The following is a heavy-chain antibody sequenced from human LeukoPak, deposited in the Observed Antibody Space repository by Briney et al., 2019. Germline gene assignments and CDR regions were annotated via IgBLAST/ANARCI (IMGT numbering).Heavy chain of an antibody. V-gene: IGHV1-46*01. Sequence: ASVKVSCKASGYTFTGYYMHWVRQAPGQGLEWMGIINPSGGSTSYAQKFQGRVTMTRDTSTSTVYMELSSLRSEDTAVYYCARVPTTGNWFDPWGQGTLVTVSS. CDR3: ARVPTTGNWFDP. CDR2: INPSGGST. CDR1: GYTFTGYY. J-gene: IGHJ5*02. D-gene: IGHD5-12*01.